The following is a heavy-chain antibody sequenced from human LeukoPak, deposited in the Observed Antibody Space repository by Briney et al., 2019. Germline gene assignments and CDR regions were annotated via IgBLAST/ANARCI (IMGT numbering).Heavy chain of an antibody. V-gene: IGHV1-18*01. CDR3: AKSFPRYCSGGSCYSAFDY. CDR1: GYTFTSYG. Sequence: ASVKVSCKASGYTFTSYGISWVRQAPGQGLEWMGWISAYNGNTNYAQKLQGRVTMTTDTSTSTAYMELRSLRSDDTAVYYCAKSFPRYCSGGSCYSAFDYWGQGTLVTVSS. CDR2: ISAYNGNT. J-gene: IGHJ4*02. D-gene: IGHD2-15*01.